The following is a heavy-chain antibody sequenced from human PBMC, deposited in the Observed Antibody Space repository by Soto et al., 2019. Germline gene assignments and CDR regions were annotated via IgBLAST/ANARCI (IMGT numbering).Heavy chain of an antibody. CDR1: GFTVSSTY. Sequence: EVQLVETGGGLIQRGGSLRLSCAATGFTVSSTYMSWVRQAPGKGLEWVSVIYSGGGTYYADSVKGRFTISRDNSKNTLYLQMNSLRAEDTAVYYCARAPSREGYGRYFGYWGQGTLVTVSS. CDR3: ARAPSREGYGRYFGY. D-gene: IGHD5-12*01. V-gene: IGHV3-53*02. J-gene: IGHJ4*02. CDR2: IYSGGGT.